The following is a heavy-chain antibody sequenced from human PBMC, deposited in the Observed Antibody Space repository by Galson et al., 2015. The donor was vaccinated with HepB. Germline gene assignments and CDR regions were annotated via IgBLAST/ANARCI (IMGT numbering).Heavy chain of an antibody. Sequence: QSGAEVKKPGESLKISCKGSGYSFTSYWIGWVRQMPGKGLEWMGIIYPGDSDTRYSPSFQGQVTISADKSISTAYLQWSSLKASDTAMYYCARQVGWPCSSTSCYGIYYYYMDVWGKGTTVTVSS. V-gene: IGHV5-51*01. CDR2: IYPGDSDT. D-gene: IGHD2-2*01. CDR1: GYSFTSYW. J-gene: IGHJ6*03. CDR3: ARQVGWPCSSTSCYGIYYYYMDV.